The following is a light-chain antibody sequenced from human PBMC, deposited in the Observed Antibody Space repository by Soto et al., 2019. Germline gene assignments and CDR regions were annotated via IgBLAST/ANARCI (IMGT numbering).Light chain of an antibody. V-gene: IGKV1-27*01. CDR3: QDYNSAPFT. Sequence: DIQMTQSPSSLSASVGDRVTITCRASQDITNCLAWYQQKPGKVPKLLMYAASTLQSGVPSRFSGSGSGTAFTLNISSLQPEDVATYYCQDYNSAPFTFGPGTKVDI. CDR1: QDITNC. CDR2: AAS. J-gene: IGKJ3*01.